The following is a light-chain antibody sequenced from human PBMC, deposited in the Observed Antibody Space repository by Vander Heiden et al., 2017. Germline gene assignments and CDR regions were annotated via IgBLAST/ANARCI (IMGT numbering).Light chain of an antibody. J-gene: IGKJ5*01. V-gene: IGKV3-11*01. CDR2: DAS. CDR3: QHRSNWPIT. CDR1: KSVSSY. Sequence: EIVLTQSPATLSLSPGERATLSCRASKSVSSYLAWYQQKPGQAPRLLIYDASNRATGIPARFSGSGSGTDFTLTISSLEPEDVAVYYCQHRSNWPITFGQGTLLEIK.